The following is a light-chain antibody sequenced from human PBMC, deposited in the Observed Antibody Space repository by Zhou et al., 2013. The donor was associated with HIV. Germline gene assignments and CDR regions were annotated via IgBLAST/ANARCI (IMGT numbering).Light chain of an antibody. CDR2: GAS. CDR1: QSISLY. J-gene: IGKJ4*01. Sequence: DIQMTQSPSSLSASVGDRVTITCRASQSISLYLHWYQQKPGKAPKLLIYGASSLQSGVPSRFSGSGSGTDFTLTISSLQPEDFATYYCQQSYSSPLTFGGGTKVRSN. V-gene: IGKV1-39*01. CDR3: QQSYSSPLT.